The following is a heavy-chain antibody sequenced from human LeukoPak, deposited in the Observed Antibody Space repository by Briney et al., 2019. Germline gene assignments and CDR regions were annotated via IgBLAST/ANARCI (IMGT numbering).Heavy chain of an antibody. CDR2: INPSGGST. CDR3: ARSLVGALDY. D-gene: IGHD1-26*01. CDR1: GYTFTNYY. J-gene: IGHJ4*02. Sequence: ASVKVSCMASGYTFTNYYMHWVRQAPGQGLEWMGIINPSGGSTSHAQKFQGRITMTRDTSTGTVYMELSSLRSEGTAVYYCARSLVGALDYWGQGTLVTVSS. V-gene: IGHV1-46*01.